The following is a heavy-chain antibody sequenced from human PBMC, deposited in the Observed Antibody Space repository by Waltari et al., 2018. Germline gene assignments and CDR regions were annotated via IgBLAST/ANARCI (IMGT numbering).Heavy chain of an antibody. Sequence: QVQLQESGPGLVKPSETLSLTCTVSGGSISSYYWSWIRQLPGKGLEWIGYIYYSGSTNCNPSRKSRVTRSVDTSKNQFPLKLSSVTAADTAVYYCARGEIAAFHYWGQGTLVTVSS. CDR1: GGSISSYY. J-gene: IGHJ4*02. CDR2: IYYSGST. D-gene: IGHD6-6*01. V-gene: IGHV4-59*01. CDR3: ARGEIAAFHY.